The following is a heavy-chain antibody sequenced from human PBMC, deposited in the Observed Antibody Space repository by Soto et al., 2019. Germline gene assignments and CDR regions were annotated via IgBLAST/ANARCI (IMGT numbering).Heavy chain of an antibody. CDR1: GFTFSSYA. CDR3: ASHYDLWTGYLSPVDY. V-gene: IGHV3-23*01. D-gene: IGHD3-3*01. J-gene: IGHJ4*02. Sequence: GGSLRLSCAASGFTFSSYAMSWVRQAPGKGLEWVSAISGSGGSTYYADSVKGRFTISRDNGKNSLFLEMNNLRVEDTAVYFCASHYDLWTGYLSPVDYWGRGTLVTVSS. CDR2: ISGSGGST.